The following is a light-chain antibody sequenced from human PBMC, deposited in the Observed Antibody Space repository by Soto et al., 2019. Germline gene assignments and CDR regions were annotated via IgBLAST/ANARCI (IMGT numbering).Light chain of an antibody. CDR1: QSISTY. CDR2: GAS. J-gene: IGKJ5*01. V-gene: IGKV1-39*01. CDR3: QQSYSTPIT. Sequence: DIQMTQSPSSLSASVGDRVTITCRASQSISTYLNWYQQKPGKAPNLLIYGASNLQSGVPSRFSGSGSGTDFTLPISSLQPEDFATYYCQQSYSTPITFGQGTRLEIK.